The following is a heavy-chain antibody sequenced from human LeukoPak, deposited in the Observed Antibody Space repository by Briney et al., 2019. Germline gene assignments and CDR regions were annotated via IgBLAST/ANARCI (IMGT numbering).Heavy chain of an antibody. J-gene: IGHJ3*02. Sequence: GGSLRLSCAASGFTFSNYPMHWVRQAPGKGLEWVAFISYDGSNKYYADSVKGRFTISRDNSKNTLYLQMNSLRAEDKAVYYCASYVLGDAFDIWGQGTMVTVSS. V-gene: IGHV3-30-3*01. D-gene: IGHD3-3*02. CDR1: GFTFSNYP. CDR3: ASYVLGDAFDI. CDR2: ISYDGSNK.